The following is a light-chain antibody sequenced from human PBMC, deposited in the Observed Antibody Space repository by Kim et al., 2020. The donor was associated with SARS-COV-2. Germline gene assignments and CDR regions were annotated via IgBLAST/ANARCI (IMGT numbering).Light chain of an antibody. CDR3: QQYDSYPKT. V-gene: IGKV1-5*03. CDR2: KAS. Sequence: DIQMTQPPSTLFASVGDRITITCRASQGISSWLAWYQQKPGKAPKLLIYKASTLESGVPSRFSGSGSGTEFTLTISSLQPDDFATYYCQQYDSYPKTFGQGTKGDIK. J-gene: IGKJ1*01. CDR1: QGISSW.